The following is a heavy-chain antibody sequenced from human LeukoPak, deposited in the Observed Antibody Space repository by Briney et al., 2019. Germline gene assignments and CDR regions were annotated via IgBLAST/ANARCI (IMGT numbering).Heavy chain of an antibody. D-gene: IGHD6-19*01. CDR1: GFTLSSYE. CDR3: TRNSGWYGIS. Sequence: GGSLRLSCIVSGFTLSSYEMSWIRQARGKGLEWVASMGYSGGSAYYADSVKVRFSISREDSKNTLYLQLNSLRAEDTALYYCTRNSGWYGISWGQGALVTVSS. V-gene: IGHV3-23*01. J-gene: IGHJ4*02. CDR2: MGYSGGSA.